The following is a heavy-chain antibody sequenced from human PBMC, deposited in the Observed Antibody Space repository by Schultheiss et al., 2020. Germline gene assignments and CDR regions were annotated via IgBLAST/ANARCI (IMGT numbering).Heavy chain of an antibody. D-gene: IGHD3-22*01. CDR3: ARGPHYYDSSGYHNWFDP. Sequence: SVKVSCKASGGTFSSYAISWVRQAPGQGLEWMERIIPIFGIANYAQKFQGRVTITADKSTSTAYMELSSLRSEDTAVYYCARGPHYYDSSGYHNWFDPWGQGTLVTVSS. CDR1: GGTFSSYA. CDR2: IIPIFGIA. J-gene: IGHJ5*02. V-gene: IGHV1-69*04.